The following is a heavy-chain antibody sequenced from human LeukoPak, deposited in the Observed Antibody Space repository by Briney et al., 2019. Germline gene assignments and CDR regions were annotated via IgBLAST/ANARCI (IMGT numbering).Heavy chain of an antibody. Sequence: GASVKVSCKASGYTFSDYDINWVRQAPGQGLEWMGWINPNSGGTNYAQKFQGRVTMTRDTSISTAYMELSRLRSDDTAVYYCARDLWLPREGFDYWGQGTLVTVSS. CDR3: ARDLWLPREGFDY. D-gene: IGHD5-12*01. V-gene: IGHV1-2*02. CDR1: GYTFSDYD. J-gene: IGHJ4*02. CDR2: INPNSGGT.